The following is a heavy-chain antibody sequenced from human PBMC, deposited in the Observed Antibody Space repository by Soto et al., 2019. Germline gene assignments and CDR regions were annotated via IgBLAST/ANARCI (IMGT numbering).Heavy chain of an antibody. V-gene: IGHV4-31*03. CDR2: IYYSGTT. CDR3: ARGRGYSYGPYYFDY. CDR1: GGSISSEGYY. D-gene: IGHD5-18*01. Sequence: QVPLQESGPGLVKPSQTLSLTCTVSGGSISSEGYYWSWFRQLPGKGLEWIGDIYYSGTTYHNPSLRSRLTISGDVSKNQFSLKLSSVTAADTALYYCARGRGYSYGPYYFDYWGQGTLVTVSS. J-gene: IGHJ4*02.